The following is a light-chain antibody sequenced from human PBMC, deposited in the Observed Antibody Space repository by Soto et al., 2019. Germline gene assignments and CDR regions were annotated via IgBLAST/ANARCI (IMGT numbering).Light chain of an antibody. Sequence: DIQMTQAPSSVSASVGDRVTITCRTSQSFSNYLAWYQHRPGKDPKLLIYSATVLQSGVPSRLSGSGSGTDFTLTIRRLQPEDSATYYCQQTYTIPWTFGQGTRVEIK. J-gene: IGKJ1*01. CDR1: QSFSNY. CDR2: SAT. V-gene: IGKV1-39*01. CDR3: QQTYTIPWT.